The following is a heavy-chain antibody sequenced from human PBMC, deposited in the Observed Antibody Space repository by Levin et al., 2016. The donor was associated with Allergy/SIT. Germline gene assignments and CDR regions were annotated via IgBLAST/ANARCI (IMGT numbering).Heavy chain of an antibody. D-gene: IGHD1-7*01. CDR1: GDPFSSNRYY. CDR3: ARQTWNYGANWHFDL. CDR2: IYFTGKT. Sequence: SETLSLTCSVSGDPFSSNRYYWGWIRQPPGKGLEWIGSIYFTGKTYDKLSLKSRVTMSVDTSKNHFSLNLSSVTAADTAIYYCARQTWNYGANWHFDLWGPGTLVTVSS. V-gene: IGHV4-39*02. J-gene: IGHJ2*01.